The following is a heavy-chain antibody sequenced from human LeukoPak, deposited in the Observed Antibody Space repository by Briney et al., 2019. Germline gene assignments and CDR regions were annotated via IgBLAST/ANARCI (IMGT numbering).Heavy chain of an antibody. J-gene: IGHJ3*02. CDR3: ARAIPDAFDI. CDR1: GFTVSSNY. V-gene: IGHV3-53*01. CDR2: IYSGGST. Sequence: GGSLRLSCAASGFTVSSNYMSWVRQAPWKGLEWVSVIYSGGSTYYADSVKGRFTISRDNSKNTLYLQMNSLRAEDTAVYYCARAIPDAFDIWGQGTMVTVSS.